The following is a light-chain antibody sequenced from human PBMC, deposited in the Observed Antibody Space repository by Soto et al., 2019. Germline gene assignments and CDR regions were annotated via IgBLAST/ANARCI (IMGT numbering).Light chain of an antibody. CDR1: QRIHSY. J-gene: IGKJ2*01. CDR3: QQIYITLVYI. CDR2: AAS. Sequence: DIQMTQSPSSLSASVGDRVTITCRARQRIHSYFKWYQLKPGTAPKLLIYAASSLHSGVPSRFSGTGSWTDFTLPLSSLPPGDFICYSCQQIYITLVYIFGKRTKLEIK. V-gene: IGKV1-39*01.